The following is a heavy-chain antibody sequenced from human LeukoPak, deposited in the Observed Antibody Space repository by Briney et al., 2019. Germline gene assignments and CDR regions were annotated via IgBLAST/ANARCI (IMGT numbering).Heavy chain of an antibody. CDR2: INPNSGGT. D-gene: IGHD2-8*01. CDR1: GYTFTGYY. J-gene: IGHJ6*03. Sequence: GASVKVSCKASGYTFTGYYMHWVRQAPGQGLEWMGWINPNSGGTNYAQKFQGRVTMTRDTSISTAYMELSRLRSDDTAVYYCAKGVVLTPRTYYYMDVWGKGTTVTVSS. CDR3: AKGVVLTPRTYYYMDV. V-gene: IGHV1-2*02.